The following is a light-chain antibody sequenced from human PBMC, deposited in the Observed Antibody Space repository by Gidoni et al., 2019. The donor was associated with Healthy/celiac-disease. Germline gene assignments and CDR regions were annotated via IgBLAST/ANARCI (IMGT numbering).Light chain of an antibody. Sequence: DIQMTQSPSSLSASVGYRVTITCRASQSISSYLNWYQQKPGKAPKLLIYAASSLQSGVPSRFSGSGSGTDFTLTISSLQPEDVATYYCQQSYSTPMYTFGQGTKLEIK. V-gene: IGKV1-39*01. J-gene: IGKJ2*01. CDR3: QQSYSTPMYT. CDR1: QSISSY. CDR2: AAS.